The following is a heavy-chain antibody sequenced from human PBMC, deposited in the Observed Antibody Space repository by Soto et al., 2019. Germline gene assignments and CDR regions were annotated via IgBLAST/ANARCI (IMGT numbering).Heavy chain of an antibody. CDR3: ARGITMVRGVILDYFDY. V-gene: IGHV3-13*04. D-gene: IGHD3-10*01. J-gene: IGHJ4*02. CDR2: IGTAGDT. CDR1: GFTFSSYD. Sequence: EVQLVESGGGLVQPGGSLRLSCAASGFTFSSYDMHWVRQATGKGLEWVSGIGTAGDTYYPGSVKGRFTISRENAKKSLYLQMNSLRAGDTAVYYCARGITMVRGVILDYFDYWGQGTLVTVSS.